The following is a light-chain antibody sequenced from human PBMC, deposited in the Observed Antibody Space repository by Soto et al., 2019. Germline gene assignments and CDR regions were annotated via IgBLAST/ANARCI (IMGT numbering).Light chain of an antibody. CDR1: SSDVGYYNR. CDR3: SLYTSSTFYV. V-gene: IGLV2-18*01. Sequence: QSALAQPPSVSGSPGQSVTISCTGTSSDVGYYNRVSWYQQPPGTAPKLLIYEVSNRPSGVPDRFSGSKSGNTASLTISGLQAEDEAHYYCSLYTSSTFYVFGTGTKVTVL. J-gene: IGLJ1*01. CDR2: EVS.